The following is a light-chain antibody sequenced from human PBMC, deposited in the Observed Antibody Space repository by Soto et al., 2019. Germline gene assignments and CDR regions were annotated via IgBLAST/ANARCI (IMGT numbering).Light chain of an antibody. CDR1: QSISSW. CDR3: QQYNSYSSWT. J-gene: IGKJ1*01. Sequence: DIQMTQSPSTLSASVGDRVTITCRASQSISSWLAWYQQKPGKAPKLLIYKASSLESGVPSRFSRSGSGTEFTLTIRSLQPDDFATYYCQQYNSYSSWTFGQGTKVEIK. V-gene: IGKV1-5*03. CDR2: KAS.